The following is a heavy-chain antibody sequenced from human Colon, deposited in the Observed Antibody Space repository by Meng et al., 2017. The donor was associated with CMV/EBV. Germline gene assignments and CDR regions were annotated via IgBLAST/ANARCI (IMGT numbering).Heavy chain of an antibody. V-gene: IGHV1-2*02. D-gene: IGHD6-19*01. CDR1: GGTFSSYP. CDR3: AREESSGWYVVDY. CDR2: INPNSGGT. J-gene: IGHJ4*02. Sequence: ASVKVSCKASGGTFSSYPISWVRQAPGQGLEWMGWINPNSGGTNYAQKFQGRVTMTRDTSISTAYMELSRLRSDDTAVYYCAREESSGWYVVDYWGQGTLVTVSS.